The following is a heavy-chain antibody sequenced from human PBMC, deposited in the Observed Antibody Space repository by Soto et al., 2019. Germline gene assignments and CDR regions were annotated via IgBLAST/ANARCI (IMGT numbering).Heavy chain of an antibody. CDR2: MSSSSCYI. Sequence: LRLSCAASGFTFSIYSRNWVRQAPGKGLEWFSSMSSSSCYIYYADSVKGRFTISRDNAKNSLYLQMNSLRAEDTAVYYCASFVVVTENGIAFDIWAQGTMVTVSS. V-gene: IGHV3-21*01. CDR1: GFTFSIYS. CDR3: ASFVVVTENGIAFDI. D-gene: IGHD2-21*02. J-gene: IGHJ3*02.